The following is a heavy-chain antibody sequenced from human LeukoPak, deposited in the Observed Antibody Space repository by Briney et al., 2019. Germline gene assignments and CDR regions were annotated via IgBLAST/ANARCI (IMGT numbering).Heavy chain of an antibody. V-gene: IGHV3-74*01. Sequence: PGGSLRLSCAASGFTFSSYWMHWVRQAPGKGLVWVSRINTDGSSTSYADSVKGRFTISRDNAKNTLYLQMNSLRAEDTAVYYCARGGVATIIYYYYYMDVWGKGTTVTVSS. CDR2: INTDGSST. J-gene: IGHJ6*03. D-gene: IGHD5-24*01. CDR3: ARGGVATIIYYYYYMDV. CDR1: GFTFSSYW.